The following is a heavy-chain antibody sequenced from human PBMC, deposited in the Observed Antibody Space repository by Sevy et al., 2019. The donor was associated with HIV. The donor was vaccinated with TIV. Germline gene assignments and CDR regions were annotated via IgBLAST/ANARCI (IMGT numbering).Heavy chain of an antibody. CDR2: ISFDGRNT. V-gene: IGHV3-30*18. CDR3: AKDILGDNSPWFFFDY. CDR1: GFTFRSYG. Sequence: GGSLRLSCAVSGFTFRSYGIHWVRQSPGKGLEWVAFISFDGRNTYSADSVKGRFTVSRDNSNNAVYLQMNNLRTEDTAMYYCAKDILGDNSPWFFFDYWGQGTQVTVSS. J-gene: IGHJ4*02. D-gene: IGHD3-9*01.